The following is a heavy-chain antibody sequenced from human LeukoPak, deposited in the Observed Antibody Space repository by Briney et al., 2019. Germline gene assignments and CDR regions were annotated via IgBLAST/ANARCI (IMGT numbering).Heavy chain of an antibody. CDR1: GYTFTTYF. J-gene: IGHJ4*02. V-gene: IGHV1-46*01. CDR3: ARVSQYYATGSPVGDY. D-gene: IGHD3-10*01. Sequence: GASVKVSRKASGYTFTTYFIHWVRQAPGQGLEWMGIINPSGGSTSYAQKFQGRITMTRDTSTSTVYMELSSLRSEDTAVYYCARVSQYYATGSPVGDYWGQGTLVTVSS. CDR2: INPSGGST.